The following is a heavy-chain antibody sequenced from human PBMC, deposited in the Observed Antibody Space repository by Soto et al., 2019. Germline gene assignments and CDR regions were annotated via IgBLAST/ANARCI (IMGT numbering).Heavy chain of an antibody. J-gene: IGHJ5*02. CDR1: GGPINSPDYY. V-gene: IGHV4-30-4*01. CDR3: ARGISKYSSWYEPHTWFDA. D-gene: IGHD6-13*01. Sequence: QVQLQESGPGLVKPSQTLSLTCNVSGGPINSPDYYWTWIRQSPGKGLEWIGYLYFNGGTQYNPSLRTPISMSLDTSKRYFSLKMRSVTGADTAVYYCARGISKYSSWYEPHTWFDAWGQGALVTVSS. CDR2: LYFNGGT.